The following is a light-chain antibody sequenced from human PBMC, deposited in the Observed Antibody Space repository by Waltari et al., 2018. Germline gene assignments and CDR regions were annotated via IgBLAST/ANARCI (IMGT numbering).Light chain of an antibody. Sequence: QSALTQPASVSGSPGQSITISCTRARSDVGSYNLVSWYRQHPGKAPKLVIYEVNRRPSGVSHRFSGSKSGNTASLTISGLQTEDEADYFCCSYAGSSTYVFGTGTKVTVL. J-gene: IGLJ1*01. CDR1: RSDVGSYNL. V-gene: IGLV2-23*02. CDR3: CSYAGSSTYV. CDR2: EVN.